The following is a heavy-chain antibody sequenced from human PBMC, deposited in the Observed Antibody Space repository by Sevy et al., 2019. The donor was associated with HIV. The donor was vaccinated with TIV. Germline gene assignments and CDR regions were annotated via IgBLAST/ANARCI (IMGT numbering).Heavy chain of an antibody. Sequence: ASVKVSCKVSGGSFSNSDVIWVPQAPGQGLEWMGRIIPRFGTANYAQRFQGRVTITADESTRTVFMELSRLRSEDTALFYCARVGGAREGYDYVGSSFIDHWGQGTLVTVSS. V-gene: IGHV1-69*13. CDR2: IIPRFGTA. CDR1: GGSFSNSD. J-gene: IGHJ4*02. D-gene: IGHD3-16*01. CDR3: ARVGGAREGYDYVGSSFIDH.